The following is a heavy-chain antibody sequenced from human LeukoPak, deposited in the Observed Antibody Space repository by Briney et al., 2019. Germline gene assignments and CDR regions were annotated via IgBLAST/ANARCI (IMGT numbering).Heavy chain of an antibody. J-gene: IGHJ4*02. CDR2: ISAYNGNT. CDR3: ARDEGYYDSSGYPH. Sequence: ASVKVSCKASGYTFTSYGISWVRQAPGQGLEWMGLISAYNGNTNYAQKLQGRVTMTTDTSTSTAYMELRSLRSDDTAVYYCARDEGYYDSSGYPHWGQGTLVTVSS. D-gene: IGHD3-22*01. V-gene: IGHV1-18*01. CDR1: GYTFTSYG.